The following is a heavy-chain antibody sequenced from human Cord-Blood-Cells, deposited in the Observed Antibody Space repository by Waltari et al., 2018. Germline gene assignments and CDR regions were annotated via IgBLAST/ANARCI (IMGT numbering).Heavy chain of an antibody. Sequence: QVQLQQWGAGLLKPSETLSLTCAVYGGSFSGYYLSWIRQPPGKGLEWIGEINHSGSTNYNPSLKSRVTISVDTSKNQFSLKLSSVTAADTAVYYCARVSSSWYAFDIWGQGTMVTVSS. J-gene: IGHJ3*02. CDR3: ARVSSSWYAFDI. D-gene: IGHD6-13*01. V-gene: IGHV4-34*01. CDR1: GGSFSGYY. CDR2: INHSGST.